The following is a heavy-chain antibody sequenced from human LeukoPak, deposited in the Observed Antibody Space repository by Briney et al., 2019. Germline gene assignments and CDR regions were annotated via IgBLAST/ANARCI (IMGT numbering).Heavy chain of an antibody. J-gene: IGHJ6*02. CDR1: GFTFSSYS. Sequence: GGSLRLSCAASGFTFSSYSMNWVRQAPGKGLEWVSSISSSSSYIYYADSVKGRFTISRDNAKNSLYLQMNSLRAEDTAVYYCARSSGGVVVASMDVWGQGTTVTVSS. CDR3: ARSSGGVVVASMDV. CDR2: ISSSSSYI. D-gene: IGHD2-15*01. V-gene: IGHV3-21*01.